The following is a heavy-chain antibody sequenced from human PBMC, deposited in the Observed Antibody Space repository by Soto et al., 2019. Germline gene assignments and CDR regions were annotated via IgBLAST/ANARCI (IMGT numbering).Heavy chain of an antibody. CDR3: ASVNLLGFDI. J-gene: IGHJ3*02. Sequence: AGASLKISCKGSGYSFTSYWISWVRQMPGKGLEWMGRIDPSDSYTNYSPSFQGHVTISADKSISTAYLQWSSLKASDTAMYYCASVNLLGFDIWGQGTMVTVSS. CDR2: IDPSDSYT. V-gene: IGHV5-10-1*01. CDR1: GYSFTSYW.